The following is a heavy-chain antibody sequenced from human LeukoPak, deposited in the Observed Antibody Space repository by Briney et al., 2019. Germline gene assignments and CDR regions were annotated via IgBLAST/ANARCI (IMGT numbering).Heavy chain of an antibody. CDR1: RFSFSSYA. CDR2: ISGSGDNT. V-gene: IGHV3-23*01. J-gene: IGHJ4*02. D-gene: IGHD6-19*01. CDR3: AKRSGYTTGWFFDF. Sequence: GGSLNLSCAASRFSFSSYAMSWVRQAPGKGLEWVSSISGSGDNTYYAESVKGRFTISRDNSKNTLFLQMNSLRAEDTAVFYCAKRSGYTTGWFFDFWGQGTLVTVSS.